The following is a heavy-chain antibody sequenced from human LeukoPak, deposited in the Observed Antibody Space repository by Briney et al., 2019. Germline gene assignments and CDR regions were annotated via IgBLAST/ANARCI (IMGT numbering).Heavy chain of an antibody. CDR1: GFTFSSYS. CDR3: AKGRPDCSSVGCSPLTFYFDC. Sequence: PGGSLRLSCAASGFTFSSYSMSWVRQAPGKGLEWVSGISGRGDSKSYADSVKGRFTISRDNAKNSLYLQMNSLRAEDTALYYCAKGRPDCSSVGCSPLTFYFDCWGQGTLVTVSS. CDR2: ISGRGDSK. V-gene: IGHV3-23*01. D-gene: IGHD2-2*01. J-gene: IGHJ4*02.